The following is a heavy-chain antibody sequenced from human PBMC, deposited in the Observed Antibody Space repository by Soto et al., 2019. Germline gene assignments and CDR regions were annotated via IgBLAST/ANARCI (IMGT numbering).Heavy chain of an antibody. Sequence: ASVKVSCKTSGFTFSNSAVQWVRQARGQGLEWIGWIIVGSGGTKYAQKYQGRLTITRDMSTNTAYMELSSLGSEDTAVYYCAAELYRGGRCCSFDIWRQGTLVTVSS. CDR3: AAELYRGGRCCSFDI. J-gene: IGHJ3*02. CDR1: GFTFSNSA. D-gene: IGHD2-15*01. CDR2: IIVGSGGT. V-gene: IGHV1-58*01.